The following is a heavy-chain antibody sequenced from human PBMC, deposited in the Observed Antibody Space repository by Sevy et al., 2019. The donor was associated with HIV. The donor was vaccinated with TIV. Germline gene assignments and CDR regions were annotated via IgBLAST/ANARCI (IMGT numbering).Heavy chain of an antibody. J-gene: IGHJ6*02. Sequence: EGSLRLSCAVSGLTFRNLWMSWVRQAPGKELEWVANIKQDGSDKYYVDSVRGRFTISRDNAKNSLFLQVNSLRADDTAVYYCARSYFGSGTIYGMDVWGRGTTVTVSS. CDR2: IKQDGSDK. CDR1: GLTFRNLW. D-gene: IGHD3-10*01. CDR3: ARSYFGSGTIYGMDV. V-gene: IGHV3-7*01.